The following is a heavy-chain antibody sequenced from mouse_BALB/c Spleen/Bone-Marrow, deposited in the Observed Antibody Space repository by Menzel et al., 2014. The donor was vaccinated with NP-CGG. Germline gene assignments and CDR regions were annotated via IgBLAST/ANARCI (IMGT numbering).Heavy chain of an antibody. D-gene: IGHD1-1*01. J-gene: IGHJ3*01. CDR2: INPDSSTI. CDR1: GFDFSRYW. Sequence: EVNVVESGGGLVQPGGSLKLSCAASGFDFSRYWMSWVRQAPGKGLERIGEINPDSSTINYTPSRKDKFIISRDNAKNTLYLQMSKVRSEDTALYYCARLSYYGRFAYWGQGTLVTVSP. CDR3: ARLSYYGRFAY. V-gene: IGHV4-1*02.